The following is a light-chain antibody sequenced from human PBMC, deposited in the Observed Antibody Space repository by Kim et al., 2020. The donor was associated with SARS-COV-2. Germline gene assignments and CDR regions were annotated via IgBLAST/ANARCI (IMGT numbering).Light chain of an antibody. J-gene: IGLJ3*02. V-gene: IGLV4-69*01. CDR3: QTWGTGTWV. Sequence: SVKLTCTLSSGHSSYAIAWHQQQPEKGPRYLMKLNSDGSHTKGDGIPDRFPGSSSGAERYLTISSLQSEDEADYYCQTWGTGTWVFGGGTQLTVL. CDR2: LNSDGSH. CDR1: SGHSSYA.